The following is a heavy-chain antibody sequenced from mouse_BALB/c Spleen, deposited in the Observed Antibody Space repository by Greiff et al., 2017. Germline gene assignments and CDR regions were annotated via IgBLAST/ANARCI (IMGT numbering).Heavy chain of an antibody. Sequence: DVMLVESGGGLVKPGGSLKLSCAASGFTFSSYAMSWVRQTPEKRLEWVASISSGGSTYYPDSVKGRFTISRDNARNILYLQMSSLRSEDTAMYYCARDPLLRLFDYRGQGTTLTVSA. CDR3: ARDPLLRLFDY. CDR1: GFTFSSYA. CDR2: ISSGGST. V-gene: IGHV5-6-5*01. J-gene: IGHJ2*01. D-gene: IGHD1-2*01.